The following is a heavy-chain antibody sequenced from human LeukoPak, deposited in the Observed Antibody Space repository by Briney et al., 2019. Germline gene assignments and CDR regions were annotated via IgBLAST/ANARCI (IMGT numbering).Heavy chain of an antibody. Sequence: GGSLRLSCAASGFTFSSYSMNWVRQAPGKGLEWVSYISSSSSTIYYADSVKGRFTISRDNAKNSLYLQMNSLRAEDTAVYYCARDRGWLQLVYWGQGTLVTVSS. CDR2: ISSSSSTI. J-gene: IGHJ4*02. CDR3: ARDRGWLQLVY. CDR1: GFTFSSYS. D-gene: IGHD5-24*01. V-gene: IGHV3-48*04.